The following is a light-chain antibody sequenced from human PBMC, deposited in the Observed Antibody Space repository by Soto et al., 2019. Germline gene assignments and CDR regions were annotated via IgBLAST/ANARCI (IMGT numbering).Light chain of an antibody. CDR3: SSYTSRSTYV. J-gene: IGLJ1*01. CDR1: SSDVGRYNY. CDR2: DVS. V-gene: IGLV2-14*01. Sequence: QSALTQPASVSGSPGQSITISCTGTSSDVGRYNYVSWYQQHAGKPPKLTIYDVSNRPSGVSNRFSGSKSGNTASLTISGLQTEDEADYYCSSYTSRSTYVFGTGTKLTVL.